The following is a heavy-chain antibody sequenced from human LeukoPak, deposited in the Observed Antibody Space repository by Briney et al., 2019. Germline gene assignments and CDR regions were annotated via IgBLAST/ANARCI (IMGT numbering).Heavy chain of an antibody. CDR1: GGSFSGYY. CDR2: INHSGST. J-gene: IGHJ3*02. CDR3: ARDPSYKFLVVPAVAFDI. V-gene: IGHV4-34*01. D-gene: IGHD2-2*01. Sequence: SETLSLTCAVYGGSFSGYYWSWIRQPPGKGLEWIGKINHSGSTNYNPSLKSRVTISVDTSKNQFSLKLSSVTAADTAVYYCARDPSYKFLVVPAVAFDIWGRGTTVTVSS.